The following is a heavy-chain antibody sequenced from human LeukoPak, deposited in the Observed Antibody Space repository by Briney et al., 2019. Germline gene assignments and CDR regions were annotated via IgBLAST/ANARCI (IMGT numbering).Heavy chain of an antibody. Sequence: PGRSLRLSCAASGFTFSNYGMHWVRQAPGKGLEWVALISYDGSNKYYADSVKGRFTISRDNSKNTLYLQMISLRAEDTAVYYCARMHYFDYWGQGTLVTVSS. J-gene: IGHJ4*02. CDR3: ARMHYFDY. V-gene: IGHV3-30*03. CDR2: ISYDGSNK. CDR1: GFTFSNYG.